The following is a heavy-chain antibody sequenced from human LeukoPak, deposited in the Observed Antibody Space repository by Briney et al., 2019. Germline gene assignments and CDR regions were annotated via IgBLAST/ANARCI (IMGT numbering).Heavy chain of an antibody. D-gene: IGHD2-2*01. Sequence: PSETLSLTCTVSGGSISSSSYYWGWIRQPPGTGLEWIGSIYHSGSTYYNPSLKSRVTISVDTSKNQFSLKLSSVTAADTAVYYCARSRGGYCSSTSCDPHNWFDPWGQGTLVTVSS. CDR1: GGSISSSSYY. CDR3: ARSRGGYCSSTSCDPHNWFDP. CDR2: IYHSGST. J-gene: IGHJ5*02. V-gene: IGHV4-39*07.